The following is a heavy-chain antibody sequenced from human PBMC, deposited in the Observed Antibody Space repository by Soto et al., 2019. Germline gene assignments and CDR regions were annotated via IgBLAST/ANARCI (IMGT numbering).Heavy chain of an antibody. Sequence: GASVKVSCKASCYTFTSYGISLLRQYPGQGLEWMGWISAYNGNTNYAQKLQGRVTMTTDTSTSTAYMELRSLRSDDTAVYYCARDLDDFWSGYGDAFDIWGQGTMVTVSS. CDR2: ISAYNGNT. CDR1: CYTFTSYG. J-gene: IGHJ3*02. CDR3: ARDLDDFWSGYGDAFDI. D-gene: IGHD3-3*01. V-gene: IGHV1-18*01.